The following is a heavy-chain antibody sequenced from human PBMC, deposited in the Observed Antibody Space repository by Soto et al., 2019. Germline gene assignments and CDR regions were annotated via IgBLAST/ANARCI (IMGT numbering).Heavy chain of an antibody. J-gene: IGHJ6*02. CDR2: IWYDGSNK. CDR1: GFTFSSYG. CDR3: ARDEGSFYGMDV. V-gene: IGHV3-33*01. Sequence: QVQLVESGGSVVQPGRSLRLSCAASGFTFSSYGMHWVRQAPGKGLEWVAVIWYDGSNKYYADSVKGRFTISRDNSKNTLYLQMNSLRAEDTAVYYCARDEGSFYGMDVWGQGTTVTVSS.